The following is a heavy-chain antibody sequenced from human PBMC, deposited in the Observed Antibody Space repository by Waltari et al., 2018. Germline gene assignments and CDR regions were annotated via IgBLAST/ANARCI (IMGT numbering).Heavy chain of an antibody. CDR1: GSTFSTYA. D-gene: IGHD5-12*01. CDR3: ARDLYSAGYSVQWLQWGIDY. V-gene: IGHV3-30*04. J-gene: IGHJ4*02. Sequence: QVQLVESGGGVVQPGRSLGLSGAASGSTFSTYAIHGGHRAPGKGLEWVAAISYDGRNKYHADSVRGRFSISRDNSRNTLYLQMNSLRPEDTAIYYCARDLYSAGYSVQWLQWGIDYWGQGTLVSVSP. CDR2: ISYDGRNK.